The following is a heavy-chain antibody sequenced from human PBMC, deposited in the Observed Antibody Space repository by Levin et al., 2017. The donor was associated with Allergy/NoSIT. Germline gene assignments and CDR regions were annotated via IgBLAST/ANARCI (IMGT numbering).Heavy chain of an antibody. D-gene: IGHD2-2*01. CDR3: ATLSYARGYFDY. J-gene: IGHJ4*02. Sequence: GESLKISCKVSGYTLTELSMHWVRQAPGKGLEWMGGFDPEDGETIYAQKFQGRVTMTEDTSTDTAYMELSSLRSEDTAVYYCATLSYARGYFDYWGQGTLVTVSS. CDR1: GYTLTELS. CDR2: FDPEDGET. V-gene: IGHV1-24*01.